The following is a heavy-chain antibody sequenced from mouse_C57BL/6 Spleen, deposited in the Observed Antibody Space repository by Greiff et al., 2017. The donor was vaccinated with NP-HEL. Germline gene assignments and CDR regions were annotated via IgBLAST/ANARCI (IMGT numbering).Heavy chain of an antibody. J-gene: IGHJ3*01. CDR3: HYLPPCAY. V-gene: IGHV1-22*01. CDR1: GSTFTDYN. CDR2: INPNNGGT. Sequence: VQLQQSGPELVKPGASVKMSCKASGSTFTDYNMHWVKQSHGKSLEWIGYINPNNGGTSYNQKFKGKATLTVNKSSSTAYMELRSLTSEESAVYYWHYLPPCAYWGQGTLVTVSA. D-gene: IGHD1-1*01.